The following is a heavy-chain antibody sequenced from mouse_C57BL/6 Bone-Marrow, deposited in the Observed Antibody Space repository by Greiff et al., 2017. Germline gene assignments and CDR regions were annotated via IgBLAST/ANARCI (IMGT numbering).Heavy chain of an antibody. CDR2: ISSGGSYT. Sequence: EVKLVESGGDLVKPGGSLKLSCAASGFTFSSYGMSWVRQTPDQRLEWVATISSGGSYTYYPDSVKGRFTISRDNAKTTLYLQMSSLKSEDTAMYYCARHRAPYFDYRGQGTTLTVSS. CDR3: ARHRAPYFDY. D-gene: IGHD3-3*01. CDR1: GFTFSSYG. V-gene: IGHV5-6*01. J-gene: IGHJ2*01.